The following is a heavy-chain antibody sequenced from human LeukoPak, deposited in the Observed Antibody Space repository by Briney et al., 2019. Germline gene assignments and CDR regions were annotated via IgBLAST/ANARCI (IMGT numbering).Heavy chain of an antibody. V-gene: IGHV4-4*07. J-gene: IGHJ4*02. D-gene: IGHD1-26*01. Sequence: PSETLSLTCTVSGGSISSYYWSWTRQPAGKGLEWIGRMYTSGSTNYNPSLKSRVTMTADTSKSQFSLRLSSVTAADTAVYYCARSISGSSWNYFDYWGQGTLVTVSS. CDR1: GGSISSYY. CDR3: ARSISGSSWNYFDY. CDR2: MYTSGST.